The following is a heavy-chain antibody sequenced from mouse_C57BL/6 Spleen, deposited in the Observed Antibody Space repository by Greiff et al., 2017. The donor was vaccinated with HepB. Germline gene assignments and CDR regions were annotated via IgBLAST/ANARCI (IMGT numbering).Heavy chain of an antibody. Sequence: EVKLVESGGGLVQPGGSMKLSCAASGFTFSDAWMDWVRLSPEKGLEWVAEIRNKANNHATYYAESVKGRFTISRDDSKSSVYLQVNSLRAEDTGIYYCTGGGYYDFDYWGQGTTLTVSS. D-gene: IGHD2-3*01. CDR3: TGGGYYDFDY. CDR1: GFTFSDAW. V-gene: IGHV6-6*01. J-gene: IGHJ2*01. CDR2: IRNKANNHAT.